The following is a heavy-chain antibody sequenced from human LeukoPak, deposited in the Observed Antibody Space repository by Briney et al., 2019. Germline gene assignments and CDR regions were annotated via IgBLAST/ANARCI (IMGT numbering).Heavy chain of an antibody. CDR3: ARIEYSNWDAFDI. Sequence: SSVKVSCKPSGGSFSSYTISWVRQAPGQGLEWMGRIIPILGIANYAQQSQGRVMITADKSTSTAYMELSSLRSEDTAVYYCARIEYSNWDAFDIWGQGTMVTVSS. CDR2: IIPILGIA. CDR1: GGSFSSYT. V-gene: IGHV1-69*02. J-gene: IGHJ3*02. D-gene: IGHD6-6*01.